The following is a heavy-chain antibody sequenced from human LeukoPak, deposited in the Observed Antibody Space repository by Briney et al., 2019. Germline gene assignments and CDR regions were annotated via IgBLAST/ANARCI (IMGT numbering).Heavy chain of an antibody. Sequence: GGSLRLSCAASGFTFSSYAMSWVRQAPGKGLEWVSGLSASGGLTYYADSVKGRFTISRDNSKNTLYLQMNSLRAEDTAVYYCARHKRWVNRRYFDYWGQGTLVTVSS. D-gene: IGHD4-23*01. J-gene: IGHJ4*02. CDR3: ARHKRWVNRRYFDY. CDR2: LSASGGLT. CDR1: GFTFSSYA. V-gene: IGHV3-23*01.